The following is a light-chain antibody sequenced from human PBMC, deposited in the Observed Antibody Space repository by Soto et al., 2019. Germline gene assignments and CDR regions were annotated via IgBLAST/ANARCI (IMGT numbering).Light chain of an antibody. CDR1: SSNIGSNY. Sequence: QSVLTQPPSASGTPGQRVTISCAGSSSNIGSNYVYWYQQLPGTAPKLLIYRNNQRPSGVPDRLSGSKSGTSASLAISGLRSEDEADYYCAAWDDSLRGHAVFGGGTQLTVL. CDR2: RNN. CDR3: AAWDDSLRGHAV. J-gene: IGLJ7*01. V-gene: IGLV1-47*01.